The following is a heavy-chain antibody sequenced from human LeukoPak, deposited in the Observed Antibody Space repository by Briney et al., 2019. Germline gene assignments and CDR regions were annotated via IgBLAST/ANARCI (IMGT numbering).Heavy chain of an antibody. CDR2: IKTKSDGGAA. CDR3: TTEKGYSSSLTFDF. V-gene: IGHV3-15*01. J-gene: IGHJ4*02. D-gene: IGHD6-6*01. Sequence: PGGSLRLSCAASGFIFSDAWMSWVRQAPGKGLEWVGRIKTKSDGGAADYAAPVKGRFTISRDDSKDTLYLQANSLKTEDTALYYCTTEKGYSSSLTFDFWGQGTLVTVSS. CDR1: GFIFSDAW.